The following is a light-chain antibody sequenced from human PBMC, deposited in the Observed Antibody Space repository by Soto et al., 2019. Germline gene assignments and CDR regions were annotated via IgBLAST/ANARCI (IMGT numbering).Light chain of an antibody. CDR3: QSYDNSLSGVV. CDR2: ANT. Sequence: QSVLTQPPSVSGAPGQRVTISCTGSSSNIGARYDVHWYQQLPGTAPKLLIYANTIRPSGVPDRFSGSKSGTAASLAITGLQAEDEADYYCQSYDNSLSGVVFGGGTKVTVL. J-gene: IGLJ2*01. CDR1: SSNIGARYD. V-gene: IGLV1-40*01.